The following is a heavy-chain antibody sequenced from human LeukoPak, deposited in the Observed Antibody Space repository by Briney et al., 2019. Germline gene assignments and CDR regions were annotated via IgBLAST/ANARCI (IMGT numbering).Heavy chain of an antibody. V-gene: IGHV3-48*03. CDR1: GFTFSNE. CDR3: ASQEGRIAVAVDY. J-gene: IGHJ4*02. D-gene: IGHD6-19*01. Sequence: PGGSLRLSCAASGFTFSNEMNWVRQAPGKGLEWVSYISSSGSTTYYAASVKGRFTISRDNAKNSLYLQMNSLRVEDTAVYYCASQEGRIAVAVDYWGQGTLVTVSS. CDR2: ISSSGSTT.